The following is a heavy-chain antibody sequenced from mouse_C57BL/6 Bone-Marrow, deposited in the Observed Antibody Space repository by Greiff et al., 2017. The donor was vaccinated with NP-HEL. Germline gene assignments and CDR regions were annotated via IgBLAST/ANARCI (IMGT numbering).Heavy chain of an antibody. J-gene: IGHJ1*03. D-gene: IGHD4-1*01. CDR3: ARQLGRGGDWYFDV. CDR2: ISSGGSYT. Sequence: EVQGVESGGDLVKPGGSLKLSCAASGFTFSSYGMSWVRQTPDKRLEWVATISSGGSYTYYPESVKGRFTISRDNAKNTLYLQMSSLKSEYTAMYYCARQLGRGGDWYFDVWGTGTTVTVSS. CDR1: GFTFSSYG. V-gene: IGHV5-6*01.